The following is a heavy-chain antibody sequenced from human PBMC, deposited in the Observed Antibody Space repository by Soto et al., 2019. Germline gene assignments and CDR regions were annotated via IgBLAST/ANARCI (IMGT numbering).Heavy chain of an antibody. V-gene: IGHV1-18*01. CDR1: GYAFTSYG. CDR2: ISAYNGNT. J-gene: IGHJ5*02. CDR3: ARGSGGSCSPWGENWFDP. Sequence: ASVKVSCKASGYAFTSYGISWVRQAPGQGLEWMGWISAYNGNTNYAQKLQGRVTMTTDTSTSTAYMELRSLRSDDTAVFYCARGSGGSCSPWGENWFDPWGRGTLVTVSS. D-gene: IGHD2-15*01.